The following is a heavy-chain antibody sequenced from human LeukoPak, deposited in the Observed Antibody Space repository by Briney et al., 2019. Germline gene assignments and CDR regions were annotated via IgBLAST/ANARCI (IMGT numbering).Heavy chain of an antibody. J-gene: IGHJ4*02. CDR2: ISSSGSTI. V-gene: IGHV3-48*03. Sequence: GGSLRLSCAASGFTFSSYEVNWVRQAPGKGLEWVSYISSSGSTIYYADSVKGRFTISRDNAKNSLYLQMNSLRAEDTAVYYCARISSLIDYWGQGTLVTVSS. CDR1: GFTFSSYE. CDR3: ARISSLIDY.